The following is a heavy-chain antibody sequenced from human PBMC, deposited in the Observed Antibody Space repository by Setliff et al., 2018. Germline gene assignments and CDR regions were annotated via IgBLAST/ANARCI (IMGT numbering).Heavy chain of an antibody. V-gene: IGHV1-8*02. CDR1: GYTFTSYD. D-gene: IGHD2-8*01. J-gene: IGHJ6*02. Sequence: ASVKVSCKASGYTFTSYDINWVRQATGQGLEWMGWMNPNSGNTGSAQKLQGRVTMTRNTSISTAYMELSSLRSEDTAVYYCARAMDCTNGVCYYYYGMDVWGQGTTVTVSS. CDR2: MNPNSGNT. CDR3: ARAMDCTNGVCYYYYGMDV.